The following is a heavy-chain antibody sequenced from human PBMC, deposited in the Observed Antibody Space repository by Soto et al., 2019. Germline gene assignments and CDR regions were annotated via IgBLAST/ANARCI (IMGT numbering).Heavy chain of an antibody. Sequence: PGGSLRLSCAASGFTFSSYAMSWVRQAPGKGLEWVSAISGSGGSTYYADSVKGRFTISRDNSKNTLYLQMNSLRAEDTAVYYCAKDGYCTKGVCYTDSRNWFDPWGQGTLVTVSS. J-gene: IGHJ5*02. V-gene: IGHV3-23*01. CDR1: GFTFSSYA. CDR2: ISGSGGST. CDR3: AKDGYCTKGVCYTDSRNWFDP. D-gene: IGHD2-8*01.